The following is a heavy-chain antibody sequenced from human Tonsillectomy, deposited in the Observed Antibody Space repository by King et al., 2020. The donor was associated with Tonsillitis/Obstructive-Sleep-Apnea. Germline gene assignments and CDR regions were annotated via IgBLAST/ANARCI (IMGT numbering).Heavy chain of an antibody. J-gene: IGHJ5*02. V-gene: IGHV3-21*01. D-gene: IGHD2-2*01. CDR1: GFTFSTYS. CDR2: ISGSSSNI. CDR3: ARELPGAMSEAFDP. Sequence: EVQLVESGGGLVKPGGSLRLSCAASGFTFSTYSMNWVRQAPGKGLEWVSSISGSSSNIYYADSVKGRFTISRDNAKNSLYLQMNSLRAEDTAVYYCARELPGAMSEAFDPWGQGTLVTVSS.